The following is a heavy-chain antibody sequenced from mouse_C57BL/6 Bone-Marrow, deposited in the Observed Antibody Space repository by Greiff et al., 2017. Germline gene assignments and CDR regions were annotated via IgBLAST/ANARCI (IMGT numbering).Heavy chain of an antibody. V-gene: IGHV1-26*01. CDR3: ARSLFITTVVDY. CDR1: GYTFTDYY. J-gene: IGHJ2*01. CDR2: INPNNGGT. Sequence: VQLQQSGPELVKPGASVKISCKASGYTFTDYYMNWVKQSHGKSLEWIGDINPNNGGTSYNQKFKGKATLTVDKSSSTAYMELRSLTSEDSAVYYCARSLFITTVVDYWGQGTTLTVSS. D-gene: IGHD1-1*01.